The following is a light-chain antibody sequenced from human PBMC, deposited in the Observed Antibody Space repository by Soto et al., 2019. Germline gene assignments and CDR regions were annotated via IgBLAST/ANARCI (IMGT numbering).Light chain of an antibody. CDR1: SSNIGSNY. J-gene: IGLJ3*02. CDR2: RNN. CDR3: AAWDDSLSGWV. V-gene: IGLV1-47*01. Sequence: QSVLTQPPSASGTPGQRVTISCSGRSSNIGSNYVYWYQQLPGTAPKLLIYRNNQRPSGVPDRFSGSKSGTSASLAISGLRSEDAADYYCAAWDDSLSGWVFGGGTKLTVL.